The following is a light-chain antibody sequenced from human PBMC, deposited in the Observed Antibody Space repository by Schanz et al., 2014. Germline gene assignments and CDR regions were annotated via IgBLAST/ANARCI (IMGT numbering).Light chain of an antibody. CDR3: AAWDHSLNGRV. V-gene: IGLV1-44*01. CDR2: NNN. Sequence: QSVLTQPPSASGTPGQRVTISCSGSSSNIGSDSGNWYQQLPGTAPKLLIYNNNQRPSGVPDRFSGSKSGTSASLAISGLQSADEAEYFCAAWDHSLNGRVFGGGPSSPS. J-gene: IGLJ3*02. CDR1: SSNIGSDS.